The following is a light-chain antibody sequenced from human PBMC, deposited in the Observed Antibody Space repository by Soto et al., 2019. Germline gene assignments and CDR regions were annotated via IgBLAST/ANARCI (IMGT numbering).Light chain of an antibody. V-gene: IGKV1-5*03. CDR2: KAS. J-gene: IGKJ2*01. Sequence: DIQMTQSPSTLSASVGDRVTITCRASQSISSWLAWYQQKPGKAPKLLIYKASSLESGVPSRFSGSGSGTEFTLAITSLQPNDFANYYCQQYNSYSPYTFGQGTKLESK. CDR1: QSISSW. CDR3: QQYNSYSPYT.